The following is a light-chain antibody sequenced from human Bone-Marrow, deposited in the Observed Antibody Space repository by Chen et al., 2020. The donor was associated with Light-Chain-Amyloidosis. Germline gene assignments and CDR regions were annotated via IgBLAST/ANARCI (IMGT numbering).Light chain of an antibody. V-gene: IGLV2-23*02. J-gene: IGLJ3*02. CDR2: EVN. CDR3: CSYAITVNFFWV. Sequence: QSALTQPASVSGSPGQSITIPCTVTSSDMGGYDLISWYQRHPGKAPKLIIYEVNQRPSGVSYRFSGSKSGNTASLTISGLQAEDEADYFCCSYAITVNFFWVFGGGTKVTVL. CDR1: SSDMGGYDL.